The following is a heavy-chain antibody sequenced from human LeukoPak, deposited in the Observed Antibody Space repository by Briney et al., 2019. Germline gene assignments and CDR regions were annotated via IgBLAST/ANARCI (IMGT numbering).Heavy chain of an antibody. Sequence: PSETLSLTCAVYDGSFSGYYWTWIRQPPGKGLEWIGEIIDTGSTKYNSSLKSRVTTSVDTSKNQCSLKVSSVTAADTAVYYCARVPPGYYYYMDVWGKGTTVTVSS. CDR3: ARVPPGYYYYMDV. CDR2: IIDTGST. J-gene: IGHJ6*03. CDR1: DGSFSGYY. V-gene: IGHV4-34*12.